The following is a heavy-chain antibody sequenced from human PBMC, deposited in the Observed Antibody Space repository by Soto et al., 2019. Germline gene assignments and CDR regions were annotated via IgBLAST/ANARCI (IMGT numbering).Heavy chain of an antibody. CDR2: INPNSGGT. J-gene: IGHJ3*02. D-gene: IGHD6-13*01. Sequence: ASVKVSCKASGYTFTGYYMHWVRQAPGQGLEWMGWINPNSGGTNYAQKFQGWVTMTRDTSISTAYMELSRLRSDDTAVYYCARDYQPAGFTFDIWGQGTMVTVSS. CDR3: ARDYQPAGFTFDI. V-gene: IGHV1-2*04. CDR1: GYTFTGYY.